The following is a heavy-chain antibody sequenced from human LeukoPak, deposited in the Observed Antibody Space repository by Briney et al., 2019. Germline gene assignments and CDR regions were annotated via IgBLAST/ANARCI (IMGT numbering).Heavy chain of an antibody. CDR1: GYTFTGYY. CDR2: INPNSGGT. CDR3: AREYYGSHQRGMDV. J-gene: IGHJ6*02. Sequence: ASVKVSCKASGYTFTGYYMHWVRQAPGQGLEWMGWINPNSGGTNYAQKFQGRVTMTRDTSISTAYMELSRLRSDDTAVYYCAREYYGSHQRGMDVWGQGTTVTVSS. D-gene: IGHD3-10*01. V-gene: IGHV1-2*02.